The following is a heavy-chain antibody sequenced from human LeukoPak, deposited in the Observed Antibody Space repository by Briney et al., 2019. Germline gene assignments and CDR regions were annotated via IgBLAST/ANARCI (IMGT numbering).Heavy chain of an antibody. J-gene: IGHJ5*02. CDR3: VKDDSYYYDGSAYLA. V-gene: IGHV3-64D*06. D-gene: IGHD3-22*01. Sequence: GGSLRLSCSASGITFSRYAMHWVRQAPGKGLEYVSAISHNGGTTYYADSVKGRFTISRDNSKNTLYLQMSSLRAEDTAVYYCVKDDSYYYDGSAYLAWGQGTLVTVSS. CDR2: ISHNGGTT. CDR1: GITFSRYA.